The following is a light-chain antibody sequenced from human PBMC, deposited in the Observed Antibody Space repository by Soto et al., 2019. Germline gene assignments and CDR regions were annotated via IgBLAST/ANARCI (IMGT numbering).Light chain of an antibody. CDR2: DAS. V-gene: IGKV3-11*01. Sequence: EIVLTQSPATLSLSPGERATLSCRASQIVSSYLAWYQQKPGQAPRLLIYDASNRATGIPARFSGSGSETDFTLTITSLAPEDFAVYYCQQRSNWPSTFGGGTKVEIK. CDR3: QQRSNWPST. CDR1: QIVSSY. J-gene: IGKJ4*01.